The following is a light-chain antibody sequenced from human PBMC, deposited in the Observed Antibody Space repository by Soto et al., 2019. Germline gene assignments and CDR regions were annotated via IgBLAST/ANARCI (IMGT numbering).Light chain of an antibody. Sequence: QSALTQPRSVSGAPGQSVTISCTGTSSDVGAYNYFSWLQHPPGKAPKLMNSDVSKRPSGVPDRFSGSNSGTTASRTISGLPGEDAADYYCWSDAGRYALVFGGGTKVTVL. J-gene: IGLJ2*01. V-gene: IGLV2-11*01. CDR2: DVS. CDR3: WSDAGRYALV. CDR1: SSDVGAYNY.